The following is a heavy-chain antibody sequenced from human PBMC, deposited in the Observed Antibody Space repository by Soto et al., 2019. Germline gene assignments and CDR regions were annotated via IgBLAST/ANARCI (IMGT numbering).Heavy chain of an antibody. CDR3: ARGMDRKIGVFDL. CDR1: GGSMSGLY. Sequence: QVQLQEAGPGLVKPSETLSITCTVSGGSMSGLYWSWIRQSPLKGLEWVGYVYSNGATNYNPSFKGRVTLSVDTSKNQFSLRLTSVTAADTAVYYCARGMDRKIGVFDLWGPGNLITVAS. CDR2: VYSNGAT. V-gene: IGHV4-59*11. J-gene: IGHJ5*02. D-gene: IGHD3-16*01.